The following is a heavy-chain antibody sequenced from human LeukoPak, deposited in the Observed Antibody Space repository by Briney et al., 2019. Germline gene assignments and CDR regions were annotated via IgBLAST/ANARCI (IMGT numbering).Heavy chain of an antibody. CDR1: GFTFSSYS. CDR2: ISSSSSYI. V-gene: IGHV3-21*01. CDR3: AKGKGTGNYYDSSGYYIDY. J-gene: IGHJ4*02. Sequence: GSLRLSCAASGFTFSSYSMNWVRQAPGKGLEWVSSISSSSSYIYYADSVKGRFTISRDNAKNSLYLQMNSLRAEDMAVYYCAKGKGTGNYYDSSGYYIDYWGQGTLVTVSS. D-gene: IGHD3-22*01.